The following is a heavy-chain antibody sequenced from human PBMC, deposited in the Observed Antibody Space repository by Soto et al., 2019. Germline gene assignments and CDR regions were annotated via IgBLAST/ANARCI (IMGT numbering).Heavy chain of an antibody. V-gene: IGHV2-5*02. CDR2: IYWDDDK. CDR1: GFSLSTSGVG. CDR3: AHVYGGYDNFDY. J-gene: IGHJ4*02. Sequence: QITLKEFGPTLVKPTQTLTLTCTFSGFSLSTSGVGVDWIRQPPGKALEWLALIYWDDDKRYSPSLKSRLTITKDTSKNQVVLTMTNMDPVDTATYYCAHVYGGYDNFDYWGQGTLVTVSS. D-gene: IGHD5-12*01.